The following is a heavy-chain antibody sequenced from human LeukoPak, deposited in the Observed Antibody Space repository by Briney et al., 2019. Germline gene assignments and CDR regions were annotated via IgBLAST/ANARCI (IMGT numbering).Heavy chain of an antibody. V-gene: IGHV3-23*01. D-gene: IGHD6-13*01. Sequence: GGSLRPSCAASGFTFSTYAMSWVRQAPGKGLEWVSSISGSGGGTYYADSVKGRLTISRDNSENTLYLQINSLRAVDTALYYCARESRIAAADKFDYWGQGTLVTVSS. J-gene: IGHJ4*02. CDR2: ISGSGGGT. CDR3: ARESRIAAADKFDY. CDR1: GFTFSTYA.